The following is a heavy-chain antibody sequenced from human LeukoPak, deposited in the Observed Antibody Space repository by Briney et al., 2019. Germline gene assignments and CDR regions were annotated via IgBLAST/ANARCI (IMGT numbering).Heavy chain of an antibody. J-gene: IGHJ6*03. CDR2: ISTSINTI. CDR3: ARDRVMGTRPGYYMDV. CDR1: GFTFSSYS. Sequence: QPGGSLRLCCAASGFTFSSYSMNWVRQAPGKGLEWVSYISTSINTIYYADSVKGRFTISRDNAKNSLYLQMNSLTAEDTAVYYCARDRVMGTRPGYYMDVWGKGTTVTVSS. D-gene: IGHD1-14*01. V-gene: IGHV3-48*04.